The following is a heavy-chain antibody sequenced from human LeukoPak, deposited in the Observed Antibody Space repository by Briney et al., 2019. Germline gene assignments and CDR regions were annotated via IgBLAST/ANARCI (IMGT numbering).Heavy chain of an antibody. CDR1: GFTFSSYA. CDR3: AKDTSIGRYCTNGVCSPFDY. Sequence: GSLILSCAGSGFTFSSYAMSWVRQAPGKGLEWVSAISDTGATTYDAASVKGRFTISRDNSRSTLYLQMNSLRAEDTALYYCAKDTSIGRYCTNGVCSPFDYWGQGTLVTVSS. CDR2: ISDTGATT. J-gene: IGHJ4*02. V-gene: IGHV3-23*01. D-gene: IGHD2-8*01.